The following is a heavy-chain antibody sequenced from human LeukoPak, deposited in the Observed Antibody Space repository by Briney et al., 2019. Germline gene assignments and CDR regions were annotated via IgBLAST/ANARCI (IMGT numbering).Heavy chain of an antibody. CDR3: ARGSSSDFHYYYGMDV. J-gene: IGHJ6*02. D-gene: IGHD6-6*01. V-gene: IGHV3-74*01. CDR2: INSDGSST. Sequence: PGGSLRLSCAASGFTFSSYWMHWVRQAPGKGLVWVSRINSDGSSTSYADSVKGRFTISRDNAKNTLYLQMNSLRAEDTAVYYCARGSSSDFHYYYGMDVWGQGTTVTVSS. CDR1: GFTFSSYW.